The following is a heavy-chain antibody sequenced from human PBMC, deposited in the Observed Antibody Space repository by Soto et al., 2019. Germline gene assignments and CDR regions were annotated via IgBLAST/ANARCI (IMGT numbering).Heavy chain of an antibody. CDR2: IGGSGANT. Sequence: PGGSLRRSCAASGFTFNMYAMSWVRQAPGKGLEWVSGIGGSGANTYYADFVKGRFTISRDNSKNTLYLQMDSLRAEDTAIYYCARTITGYFWAGAYWGRGTLVTVSS. CDR1: GFTFNMYA. CDR3: ARTITGYFWAGAY. J-gene: IGHJ4*02. V-gene: IGHV3-23*01. D-gene: IGHD1-1*01.